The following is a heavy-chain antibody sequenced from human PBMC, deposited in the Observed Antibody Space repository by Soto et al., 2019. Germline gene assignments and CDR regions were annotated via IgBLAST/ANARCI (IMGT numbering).Heavy chain of an antibody. V-gene: IGHV4-4*02. Sequence: SETLSLTCPVSGASIGSGGWWSWVRQPPGQGLEWIAEIFHDGNTNYSPSLKSRVTISVDKSQNQFSLKLSSVTAADTAVYYCARDPPNSSGWFERDYYYYGMDVWGQGTTVTVSS. D-gene: IGHD6-19*01. J-gene: IGHJ6*02. CDR1: GASIGSGGW. CDR2: IFHDGNT. CDR3: ARDPPNSSGWFERDYYYYGMDV.